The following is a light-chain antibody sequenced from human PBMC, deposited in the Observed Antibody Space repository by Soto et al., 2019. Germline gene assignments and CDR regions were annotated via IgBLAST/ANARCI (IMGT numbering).Light chain of an antibody. CDR2: DTS. J-gene: IGLJ2*01. CDR1: TGAVTSGHY. CDR3: FLSDNGVLVV. V-gene: IGLV7-46*01. Sequence: QAVVTQEPSLTVSPGGTVTLTCGSNTGAVTSGHYPYWIQQKPGQAPRTLIYDTSKKHSWTPARFSGSLLGGKAALTLSGAQPEDEADYYCFLSDNGVLVVFGGGTQLTVL.